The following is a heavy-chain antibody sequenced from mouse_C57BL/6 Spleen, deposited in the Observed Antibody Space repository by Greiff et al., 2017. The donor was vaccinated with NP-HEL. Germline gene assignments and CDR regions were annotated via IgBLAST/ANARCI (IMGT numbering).Heavy chain of an antibody. D-gene: IGHD1-1*01. V-gene: IGHV1-9*01. CDR3: AREGITTVVATYYFDY. J-gene: IGHJ2*01. Sequence: QVQLQQSGAELMKPGASVKLSCKATGYTFTGYWIEWVKQRPGHGLEWIGEILPGSGSTNYNEKFKGKATFTADTSSNTAYMQLSSLTTEDSAIYYCAREGITTVVATYYFDYWGQGTTLTVSS. CDR2: ILPGSGST. CDR1: GYTFTGYW.